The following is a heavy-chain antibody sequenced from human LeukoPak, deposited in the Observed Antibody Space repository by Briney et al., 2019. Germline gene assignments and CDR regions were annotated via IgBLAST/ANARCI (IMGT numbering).Heavy chain of an antibody. D-gene: IGHD4-17*01. CDR3: ASLDLRYDAFDI. Sequence: SETLSLTCTVSGGSISSYYWSWIRQPPGKGLEWIGYIYYSGSTNYNPSLKSRVTISVDTSKNQFSQKLSSVTAADTAVYYCASLDLRYDAFDIWGQGTMVTVSS. CDR1: GGSISSYY. CDR2: IYYSGST. J-gene: IGHJ3*02. V-gene: IGHV4-59*01.